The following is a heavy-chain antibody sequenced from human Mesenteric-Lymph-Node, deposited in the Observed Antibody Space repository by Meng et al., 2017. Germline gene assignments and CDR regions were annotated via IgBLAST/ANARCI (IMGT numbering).Heavy chain of an antibody. J-gene: IGHJ4*02. Sequence: SGHTLVKPTQTLTLPYTFSRFAPSTSGVGVGWIRQPPGKALECLALLYWDDDKRYSTPLKSRLTITKDTSKNQVVLTMTNMDPVDTATYCCAHRPAPGSGPDYWGQGTLVTVSS. D-gene: IGHD1-14*01. CDR1: RFAPSTSGVG. V-gene: IGHV2-5*02. CDR3: AHRPAPGSGPDY. CDR2: LYWDDDK.